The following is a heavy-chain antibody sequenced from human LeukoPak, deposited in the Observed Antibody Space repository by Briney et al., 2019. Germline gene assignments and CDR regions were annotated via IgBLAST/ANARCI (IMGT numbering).Heavy chain of an antibody. D-gene: IGHD6-13*01. J-gene: IGHJ4*02. Sequence: SETLSLTCTVSGGSISSYYWSWIRQPPGKGLEWIGYIYYSGSTNYNPSLKSRVTISVDTSKNQFSLKLSSVTAADTAVYYCARDSAAAGKFDYWGQGTLVTVSS. CDR3: ARDSAAAGKFDY. V-gene: IGHV4-59*01. CDR2: IYYSGST. CDR1: GGSISSYY.